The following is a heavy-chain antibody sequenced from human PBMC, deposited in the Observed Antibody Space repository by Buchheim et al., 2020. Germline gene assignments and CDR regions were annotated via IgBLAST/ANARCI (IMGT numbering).Heavy chain of an antibody. CDR3: AREGRGSYYLVY. Sequence: EVQLVESGGGLVKPGGSLRLSCAASGFTFSGYTMNWVRQAPGKGLEWVSSISSSDSYIYYADSVKGRLTISRDNATTLPYLQMNSLRAEDTAVYYCAREGRGSYYLVYWGQGTL. J-gene: IGHJ4*02. CDR1: GFTFSGYT. CDR2: ISSSDSYI. D-gene: IGHD3-10*01. V-gene: IGHV3-21*01.